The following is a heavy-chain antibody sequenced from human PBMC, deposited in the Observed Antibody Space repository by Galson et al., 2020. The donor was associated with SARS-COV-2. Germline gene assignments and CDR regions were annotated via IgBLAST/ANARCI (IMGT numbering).Heavy chain of an antibody. D-gene: IGHD6-13*01. CDR2: ISSSGDSI. V-gene: IGHV3-48*01. CDR1: GFTFSSYS. CDR3: ARDKGTAVAGTHYFDS. J-gene: IGHJ4*02. Sequence: GESLKISCAASGFTFSSYSVNWVRQTPGKGLEWLSYISSSGDSIYYADSVKGRFTIFRDNAKNSLYLQMNSLRAEDTAVYYCARDKGTAVAGTHYFDSWGQGILVTVSS.